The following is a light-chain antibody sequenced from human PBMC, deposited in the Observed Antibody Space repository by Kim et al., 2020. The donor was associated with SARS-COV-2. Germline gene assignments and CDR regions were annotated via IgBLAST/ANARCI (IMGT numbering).Light chain of an antibody. V-gene: IGLV2-18*02. CDR1: SSDVGGYNR. CDR3: SSYTSSATLI. CDR2: EVN. Sequence: GQAVAISCTGTSSDVGGYNRVSWYQQSPGTAPKLILYEVNSRPSGDPDRFSGSKSGNTASLTISGLQTEDEADYYCSSYTSSATLIFGGGTQLTVL. J-gene: IGLJ2*01.